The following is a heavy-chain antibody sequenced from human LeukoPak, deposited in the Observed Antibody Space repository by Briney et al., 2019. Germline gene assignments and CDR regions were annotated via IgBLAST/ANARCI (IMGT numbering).Heavy chain of an antibody. CDR1: GGSMSSYY. CDR2: IYTSGNT. J-gene: IGHJ3*02. Sequence: PSETLSLTCTVSGGSMSSYYWSWIRQPAGKGLEWIGRIYTSGNTNYNSSLKSRVTMSVDTSKNQFSLKLSSVTAADTAVYYCARDVGAHSSGWYSVAFDIWGQGTMVTVSS. D-gene: IGHD6-19*01. CDR3: ARDVGAHSSGWYSVAFDI. V-gene: IGHV4-4*07.